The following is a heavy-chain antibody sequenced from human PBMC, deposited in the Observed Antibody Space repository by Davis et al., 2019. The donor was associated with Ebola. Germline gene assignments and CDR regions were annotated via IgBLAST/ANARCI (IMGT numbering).Heavy chain of an antibody. CDR2: INSHNGNT. D-gene: IGHD4-11*01. Sequence: AASVKVSCKASGYTFRSYGISWVRQAPGQGLEWMGWINSHNGNTNYAQKLQGRVTMTTDTSTSTAYMELRSLRPDDTAVYYCARDQFQDYSNYAQVRFDPWGQGTLVTVS. J-gene: IGHJ5*02. V-gene: IGHV1-18*01. CDR3: ARDQFQDYSNYAQVRFDP. CDR1: GYTFRSYG.